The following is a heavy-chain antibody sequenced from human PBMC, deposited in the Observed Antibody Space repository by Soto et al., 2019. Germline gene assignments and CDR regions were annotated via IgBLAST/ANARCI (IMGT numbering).Heavy chain of an antibody. CDR3: AKDEGTHEYPLLDY. J-gene: IGHJ4*02. D-gene: IGHD2-2*01. V-gene: IGHV3-30*18. CDR1: GFTFSSYG. Sequence: QVQLVESGGGVVQPGRSLRLSCAASGFTFSSYGMHWVRQAPGKGLEWVAVISYDGSNKYYADSVKGRFTISRDNSKNTLYLHMNSQRAEDTAGYYCAKDEGTHEYPLLDYWGQGTLVTGSS. CDR2: ISYDGSNK.